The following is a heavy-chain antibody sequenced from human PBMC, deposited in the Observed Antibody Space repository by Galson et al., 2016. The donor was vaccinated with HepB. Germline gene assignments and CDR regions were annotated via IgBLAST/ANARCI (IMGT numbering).Heavy chain of an antibody. CDR1: GYTFTNYW. CDR3: ARYSGECSGTSCYHWFDP. Sequence: QSGAEVKKPGESLKISCKDSGYTFTNYWIGWVRQMPEKGLEWMGIIFPGDSDTRYSPSFQGQVTISADKSISTAYLQWSSLKASDTATYYGARYSGECSGTSCYHWFDPWGQGTLVTVSS. D-gene: IGHD2-2*01. CDR2: IFPGDSDT. J-gene: IGHJ5*02. V-gene: IGHV5-51*01.